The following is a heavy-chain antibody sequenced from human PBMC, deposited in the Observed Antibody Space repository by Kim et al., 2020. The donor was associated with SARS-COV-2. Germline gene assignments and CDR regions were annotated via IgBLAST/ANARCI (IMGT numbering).Heavy chain of an antibody. D-gene: IGHD7-27*01. Sequence: GGSLRLSCVASGFIIRTYWMTWVRQPPGKGLEWVGNIKEDGSEAYYADSVKGRFTISRDNAKNSLYLQMNSLRAEDTAVYYCMRYLGPYWGQGTL. V-gene: IGHV3-7*01. CDR1: GFIIRTYW. J-gene: IGHJ4*02. CDR2: IKEDGSEA. CDR3: MRYLGPY.